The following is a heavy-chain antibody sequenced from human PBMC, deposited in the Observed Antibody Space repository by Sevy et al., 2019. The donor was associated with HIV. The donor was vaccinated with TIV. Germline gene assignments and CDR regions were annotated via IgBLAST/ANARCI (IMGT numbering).Heavy chain of an antibody. Sequence: ASVKVSCKASGYTFTTYPIGWVRQAPGQGLEWMGWISTYSGETRDAQKFQGRVTMTTDTSTSTAYLELRSLRSDDTAVYYCARDSDGSGHYYADYFDYWGQGTLVTDSS. CDR3: ARDSDGSGHYYADYFDY. V-gene: IGHV1-18*01. CDR2: ISTYSGET. CDR1: GYTFTTYP. J-gene: IGHJ4*02. D-gene: IGHD3-22*01.